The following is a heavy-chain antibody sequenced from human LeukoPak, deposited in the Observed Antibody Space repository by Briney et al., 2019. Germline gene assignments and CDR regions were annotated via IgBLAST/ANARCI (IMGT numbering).Heavy chain of an antibody. V-gene: IGHV4-59*08. J-gene: IGHJ3*02. CDR1: GVSISSYY. CDR3: SRWVDGFDI. Sequence: SETLSLTCTVSGVSISSYYWTWIRQPPGRGLEWIGYIYNSGSTNYNSSLKSRVTMSIDTSNNQFSLKLSSVTAADTAVYYCSRWVDGFDIWGQGTMVTVSS. CDR2: IYNSGST.